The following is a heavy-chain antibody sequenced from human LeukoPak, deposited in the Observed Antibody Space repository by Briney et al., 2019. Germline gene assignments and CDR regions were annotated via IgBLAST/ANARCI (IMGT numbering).Heavy chain of an antibody. V-gene: IGHV4-61*08. J-gene: IGHJ6*03. CDR3: ARWSQHYEVYMDV. CDR2: IYYSGST. CDR1: GGSISSGGYY. D-gene: IGHD4-17*01. Sequence: PSETLSLTCTVSGGSISSGGYYWSWIRQPPGKGLEWIGYIYYSGSTNYNPSLKSRVTISVGTSKNRFSLKLSSVTAADTAVYYCARWSQHYEVYMDVWGKGTTVTVSS.